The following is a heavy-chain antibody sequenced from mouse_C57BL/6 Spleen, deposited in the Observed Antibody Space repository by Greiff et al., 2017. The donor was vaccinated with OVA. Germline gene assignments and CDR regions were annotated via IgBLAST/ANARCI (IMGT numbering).Heavy chain of an antibody. CDR3: ARVPGTVVYWYFDV. D-gene: IGHD1-1*01. CDR2: INYDGSST. J-gene: IGHJ1*03. Sequence: EVKLVESEGGLVQPGSSMKLSCTASGFTFSDYYMAWVRQVPEKGLEWVANINYDGSSTYYLDFLKSRFIISRDNAKNILYLQMSSLKSDDTATYDCARVPGTVVYWYFDVWGTGTTVTVSS. V-gene: IGHV5-16*01. CDR1: GFTFSDYY.